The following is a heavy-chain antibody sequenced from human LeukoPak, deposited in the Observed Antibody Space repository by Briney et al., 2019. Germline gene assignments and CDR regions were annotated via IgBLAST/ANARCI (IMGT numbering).Heavy chain of an antibody. CDR2: ISGSSTDL. V-gene: IGHV3-21*01. Sequence: SGGSLRLSCAASGFTFSNYAMNWVRQAPGKGLEWVSSISGSSTDLYYADSVKGRFTISRDNSKNTLYLQMNSLRAEDTAVYYCAKEGPEAVAGYYYYYYMDVWGKGTTVAISS. D-gene: IGHD6-19*01. J-gene: IGHJ6*03. CDR3: AKEGPEAVAGYYYYYYMDV. CDR1: GFTFSNYA.